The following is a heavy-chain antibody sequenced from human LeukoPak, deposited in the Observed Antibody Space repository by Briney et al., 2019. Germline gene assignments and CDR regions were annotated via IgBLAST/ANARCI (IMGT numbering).Heavy chain of an antibody. Sequence: SQTLSLTCAISGDSVSSNSAAWTWIRQSPSRGLEWLGRTYYRSKLYNDYAVSVKSRITINPDTSTSQLSLHLNSVTPDDTAVYYCARETYSSSWFGERGTTYYHYGLDVWGQGTTVTVSS. J-gene: IGHJ6*02. CDR3: ARETYSSSWFGERGTTYYHYGLDV. CDR1: GDSVSSNSAA. D-gene: IGHD6-13*01. V-gene: IGHV6-1*01. CDR2: TYYRSKLYN.